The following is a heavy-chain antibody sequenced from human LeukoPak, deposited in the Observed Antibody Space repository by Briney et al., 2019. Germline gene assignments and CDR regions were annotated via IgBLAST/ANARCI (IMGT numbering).Heavy chain of an antibody. CDR2: ISAYNGNT. Sequence: ASVKVSCKASGYTFTSYGISWVRHAPGQGLEWMGWISAYNGNTNYAQKLRGRVTMTTDTSTSTAYMELRSLRSDDPAVYYCARDTIFGVVPFTDWGQGTLVTVSS. CDR1: GYTFTSYG. J-gene: IGHJ4*02. CDR3: ARDTIFGVVPFTD. V-gene: IGHV1-18*01. D-gene: IGHD3-3*01.